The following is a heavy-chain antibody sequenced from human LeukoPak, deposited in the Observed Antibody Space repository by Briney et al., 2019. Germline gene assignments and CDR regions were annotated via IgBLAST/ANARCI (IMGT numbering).Heavy chain of an antibody. V-gene: IGHV4-31*03. Sequence: SETLFLTCTVSGGSISSGGYYWSWIRQHPGKGLEWIGYIYYSGSTYYNPSLKSRVTISVDTSKNQFSLKLSSVTAADTAVYYCARGQGVVPAAIPHNWFDPWGQGTLVTVSS. J-gene: IGHJ5*02. CDR1: GGSISSGGYY. CDR3: ARGQGVVPAAIPHNWFDP. D-gene: IGHD2-2*02. CDR2: IYYSGST.